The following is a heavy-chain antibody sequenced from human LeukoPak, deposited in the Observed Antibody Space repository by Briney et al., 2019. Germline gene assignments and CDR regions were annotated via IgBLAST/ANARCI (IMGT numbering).Heavy chain of an antibody. J-gene: IGHJ5*02. CDR2: IYHSGST. D-gene: IGHD2-2*01. Sequence: SETLSLTCAVSGYSISSGYYWGWIRQPPGKGLEWIGSIYHSGSTYYNPSLKSQVTISVDTSKNQFSLKLSSVTAADTAVYYCARVNPPAAIFLRPSNWFDPWGQGTLVTVSS. CDR1: GYSISSGYY. V-gene: IGHV4-38-2*01. CDR3: ARVNPPAAIFLRPSNWFDP.